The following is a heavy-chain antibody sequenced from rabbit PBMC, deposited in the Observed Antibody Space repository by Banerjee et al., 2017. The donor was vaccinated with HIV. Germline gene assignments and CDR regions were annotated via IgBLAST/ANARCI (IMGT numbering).Heavy chain of an antibody. J-gene: IGHJ4*01. CDR3: ARAIIVVTGALNL. CDR1: GFSFSSDYH. CDR2: IYGGSSGST. Sequence: QSLEESGGGLVKPGASLTLTCKASGFSFSSDYHMCWVRQAPGKGLEWIACIYGGSSGSTQYASWAKGRFTISKTSSTTVTLQMTSLTAADTATYFCARAIIVVTGALNLWGPGTLVTVS. V-gene: IGHV1S40*01. D-gene: IGHD4-1*01.